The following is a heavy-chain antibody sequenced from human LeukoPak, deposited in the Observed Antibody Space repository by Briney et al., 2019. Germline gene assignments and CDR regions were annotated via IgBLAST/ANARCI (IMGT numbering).Heavy chain of an antibody. Sequence: GGSLRLSCSASGLGRSFKETWMSWVRRASGKGLEWIGRIKGKPDGGAIDYIAPVRGRFSISRDDSKNLVFLQMDSLKIEDTAVYYCTTDPRYWGQGTMVTVSS. V-gene: IGHV3-15*01. CDR2: IKGKPDGGAI. J-gene: IGHJ4*02. CDR3: TTDPRY. CDR1: GLGRSFKETW.